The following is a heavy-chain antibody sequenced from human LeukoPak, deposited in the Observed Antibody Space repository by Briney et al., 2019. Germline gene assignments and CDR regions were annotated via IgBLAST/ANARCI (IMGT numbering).Heavy chain of an antibody. CDR2: LNGDGDYT. CDR1: GFTFSSYS. CDR3: AKYNADWGCLDP. Sequence: GGSLRLSCAASGFTFSSYSMNWVRQAPGKGLVWVSRLNGDGDYTNYEDSVKGRFTISRDNAKNSLYLQMNSLRAEDTAVYYCAKYNADWGCLDPWGQGTLVTVSS. J-gene: IGHJ5*02. V-gene: IGHV3-74*01. D-gene: IGHD3-9*01.